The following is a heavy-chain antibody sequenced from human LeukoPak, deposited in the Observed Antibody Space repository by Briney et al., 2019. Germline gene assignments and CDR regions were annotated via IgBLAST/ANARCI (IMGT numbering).Heavy chain of an antibody. CDR3: ARKDGDY. Sequence: SETLSLTCTVSGASISSYFWTWIRQPAGKGLEWIGRIYTGGSTDYNPSLKSRVTMSLDTSRNQFSLKLATVTAADTAVYYCARKDGDYWGQGTLVTVSS. CDR1: GASISSYF. J-gene: IGHJ4*02. V-gene: IGHV4-4*07. CDR2: IYTGGST.